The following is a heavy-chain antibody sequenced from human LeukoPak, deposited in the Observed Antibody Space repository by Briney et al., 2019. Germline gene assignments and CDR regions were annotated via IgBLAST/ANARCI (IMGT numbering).Heavy chain of an antibody. J-gene: IGHJ5*02. V-gene: IGHV3-11*01. CDR1: GFTFSDYY. CDR3: AKYSSSAGWFDP. Sequence: GGSLRLSCVPAGFTFSDYYMSWIRQAPGKGLEGVSYISSSVSTIYYADSVKGRFTISRDHAKNSLYLQMNSLRAEDTAVYYCAKYSSSAGWFDPWGQGTLVTVSS. CDR2: ISSSVSTI. D-gene: IGHD6-6*01.